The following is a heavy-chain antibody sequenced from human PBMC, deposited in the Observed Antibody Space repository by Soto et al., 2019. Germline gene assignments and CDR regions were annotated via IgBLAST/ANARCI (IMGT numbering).Heavy chain of an antibody. V-gene: IGHV3-21*06. CDR2: ISSTTNYI. J-gene: IGHJ4*02. CDR3: ARESEDLTSNFDY. Sequence: GGSLRLSCAASGFTFTRYSMHWVRQAPGKGLGWVSSISSTTNYIYYGDSMKGRFTISRDNAKNSLYLEMNSLRAEDTAVYYCARESEDLTSNFDYWGQGTLVTVSS. CDR1: GFTFTRYS.